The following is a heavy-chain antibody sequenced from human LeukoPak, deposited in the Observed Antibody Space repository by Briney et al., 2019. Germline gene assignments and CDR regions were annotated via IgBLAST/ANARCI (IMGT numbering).Heavy chain of an antibody. CDR3: VRDFEWSFDT. Sequence: PGGSLRLSCAASGFTFSSYGMHWVRQAPGKGLEWFSFIRNDGNDKYYADSVKGRFTISRDNSKNTLYLQMNSLRPEDTALYYYVRDFEWSFDTWDQGTLVTVSS. D-gene: IGHD3-3*01. J-gene: IGHJ4*02. CDR2: IRNDGNDK. V-gene: IGHV3-30*02. CDR1: GFTFSSYG.